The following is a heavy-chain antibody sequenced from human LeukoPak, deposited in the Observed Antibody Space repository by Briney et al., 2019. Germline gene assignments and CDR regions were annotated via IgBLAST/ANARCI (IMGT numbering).Heavy chain of an antibody. D-gene: IGHD3-3*01. V-gene: IGHV5-51*01. CDR3: ARLGTSFGWYFDL. J-gene: IGHJ2*01. CDR1: GFKFTNYF. Sequence: GESLKISCQAFGFKFTNYFIGWVRQMPGKGVEWVGIIYPINSDTRYSPTLQGQVTISADKSINTAYLQWSSLKASDTAMYYCARLGTSFGWYFDLWGRGTLVTVSS. CDR2: IYPINSDT.